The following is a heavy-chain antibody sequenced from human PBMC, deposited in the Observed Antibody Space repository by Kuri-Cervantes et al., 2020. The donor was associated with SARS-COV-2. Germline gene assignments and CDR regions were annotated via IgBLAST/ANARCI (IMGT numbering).Heavy chain of an antibody. Sequence: GGSLRLSCKGSGYSFPSYWIGWVRQMPGKGLEWMGIIYPGDSDTRYSPSFQGQVTISADKSINTAYLQWSSLKASDTAMYYCARQSADCSSTSCYIDYWGQGTLVTVSS. CDR3: ARQSADCSSTSCYIDY. CDR2: IYPGDSDT. V-gene: IGHV5-51*01. J-gene: IGHJ4*02. CDR1: GYSFPSYW. D-gene: IGHD2-2*02.